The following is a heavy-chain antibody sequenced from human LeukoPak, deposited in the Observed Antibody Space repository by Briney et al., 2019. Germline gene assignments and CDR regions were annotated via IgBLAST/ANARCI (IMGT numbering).Heavy chain of an antibody. Sequence: SEALSLTCAVYGGSFSGYYWSWIRQPPGKGLEWIGEINHSGSTNYNPSLKSRVTISVDTSKNQFSLKLSSVTAADTAVYYCARAISSGWYLVGAFDIWGQGTMVTVSS. CDR1: GGSFSGYY. J-gene: IGHJ3*02. CDR3: ARAISSGWYLVGAFDI. CDR2: INHSGST. D-gene: IGHD6-19*01. V-gene: IGHV4-34*01.